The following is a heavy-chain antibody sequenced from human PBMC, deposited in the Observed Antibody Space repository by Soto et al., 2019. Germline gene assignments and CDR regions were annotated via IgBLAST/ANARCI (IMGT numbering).Heavy chain of an antibody. Sequence: KPSETLSLTCTVSGGSVSSGSYYWSWIRQPPGKGLEWIGYIYYSGSTNYNPSLKSRVTISVDTSKNQFSLKLRSVTAADTAVYYCARVGSSGWSPDYWGRGTLVTVSS. CDR2: IYYSGST. J-gene: IGHJ4*02. V-gene: IGHV4-61*01. CDR3: ARVGSSGWSPDY. D-gene: IGHD6-19*01. CDR1: GGSVSSGSYY.